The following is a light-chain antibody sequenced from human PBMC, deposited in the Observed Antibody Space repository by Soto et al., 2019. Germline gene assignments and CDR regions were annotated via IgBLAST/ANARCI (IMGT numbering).Light chain of an antibody. CDR3: QQSYTAPSIT. Sequence: DIQMTQSPSSLSASVGDKVTITCRASQSISSSLNWYQQKSGKAPNLLIYGVSRLQGGVPSRFSGSGSGTDFTLSISSLQPEDFATSYCQQSYTAPSITFGQGTRLEIK. CDR1: QSISSS. V-gene: IGKV1-39*01. J-gene: IGKJ5*01. CDR2: GVS.